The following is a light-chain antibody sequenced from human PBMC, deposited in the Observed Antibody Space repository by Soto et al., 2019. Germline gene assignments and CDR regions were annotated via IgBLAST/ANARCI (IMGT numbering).Light chain of an antibody. Sequence: EIVLAQSPGTLSLSPGERATLSCTASQSVSNSQLAWYQQKPGQAPRLLIYGASSRATGIPDRFSGSGSGTDFTLSINRLEPEVLAVYHGQNYASPPLTFGGG. CDR2: GAS. CDR3: QNYASPPLT. V-gene: IGKV3-20*01. J-gene: IGKJ4*01. CDR1: QSVSNSQ.